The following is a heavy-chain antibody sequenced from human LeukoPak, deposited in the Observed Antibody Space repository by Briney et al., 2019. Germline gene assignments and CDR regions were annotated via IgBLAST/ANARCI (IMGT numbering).Heavy chain of an antibody. J-gene: IGHJ4*02. CDR1: GDSVSSNSAV. D-gene: IGHD6-13*01. CDR2: TYYRSKWFN. CDR3: AKTRPLDSSSWSHGDY. Sequence: SQTLSLTCAISGDSVSSNSAVWNWIRQSPSRGLEWLGRTYYRSKWFNEYALSVKSRITINSDTSKNQFSLQLISVTLEDTAVYYCAKTRPLDSSSWSHGDYWGQGTLVTVSS. V-gene: IGHV6-1*01.